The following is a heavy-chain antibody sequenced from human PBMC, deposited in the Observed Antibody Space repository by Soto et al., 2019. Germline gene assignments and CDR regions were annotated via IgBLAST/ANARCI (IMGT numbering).Heavy chain of an antibody. Sequence: LRLSCAASGFTFSSYSMNWVRQAPGKGLEWVSSISSSSSYIYYADSVKGRFTISRDNAKNSLYLQMNSLRAEDTAVYYCAREENPGRQYDYWGQGTLVTVSS. V-gene: IGHV3-21*01. CDR3: AREENPGRQYDY. J-gene: IGHJ4*02. CDR2: ISSSSSYI. CDR1: GFTFSSYS. D-gene: IGHD4-4*01.